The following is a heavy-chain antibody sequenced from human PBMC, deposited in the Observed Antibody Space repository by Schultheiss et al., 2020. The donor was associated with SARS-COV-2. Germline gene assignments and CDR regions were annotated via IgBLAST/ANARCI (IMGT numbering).Heavy chain of an antibody. Sequence: GGSLRLSCAASGFTFSSYSMNWVRQAPGKGLEWVSSISSSSSYIYYADSVKGRFTISRDNAKNSLYLQMNSLRAEDTAVYYCARLILSGKNHDYWGQGTLVNVSS. CDR3: ARLILSGKNHDY. CDR1: GFTFSSYS. CDR2: ISSSSSYI. D-gene: IGHD3/OR15-3a*01. J-gene: IGHJ4*02. V-gene: IGHV3-21*01.